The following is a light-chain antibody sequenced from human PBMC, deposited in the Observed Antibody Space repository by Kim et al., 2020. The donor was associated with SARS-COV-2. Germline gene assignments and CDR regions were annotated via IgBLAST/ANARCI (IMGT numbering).Light chain of an antibody. CDR2: GAS. CDR3: QQYNKWPLT. CDR1: QSVSSN. Sequence: VSPGERATLACRASQSVSSNLAWYQQKPGQAPRLLIYGASTRATGIPARFSGSGSGTEFTLTISSLQSEDFAVYYCQQYNKWPLTFGGGTKVDIK. J-gene: IGKJ4*01. V-gene: IGKV3-15*01.